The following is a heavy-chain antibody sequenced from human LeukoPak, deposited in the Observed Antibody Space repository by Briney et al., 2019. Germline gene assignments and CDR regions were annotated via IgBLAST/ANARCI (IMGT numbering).Heavy chain of an antibody. V-gene: IGHV3-23*01. D-gene: IGHD3-16*01. CDR2: ISGSGGST. CDR3: AKDALGAGGFDY. J-gene: IGHJ4*02. Sequence: PGGSLRLSCAASGFSFSSYAMSWVRQAPGKGLEWVSTISGSGGSTYYADSVKDRFTISRDNSKNTLYLQMNSLRAEDTAVYYCAKDALGAGGFDYWGQGTLVIVSS. CDR1: GFSFSSYA.